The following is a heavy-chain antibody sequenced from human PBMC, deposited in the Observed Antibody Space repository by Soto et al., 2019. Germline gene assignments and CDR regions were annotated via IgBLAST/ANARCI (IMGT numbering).Heavy chain of an antibody. Sequence: QITLKESGPTLVKPTQTLTLTCSSSGFSLSTTGVGVGWSRQPPGKALEWLALIYWDDDKRYNPSLNSRLTITKDTYKNQVVLAMTNMDPVDTATYYCVQSRCGGDCLQSYSSHSAYGLYVWGHGTTVTVAS. J-gene: IGHJ6*02. V-gene: IGHV2-5*02. CDR3: VQSRCGGDCLQSYSSHSAYGLYV. CDR1: GFSLSTTGVG. CDR2: IYWDDDK. D-gene: IGHD2-21*02.